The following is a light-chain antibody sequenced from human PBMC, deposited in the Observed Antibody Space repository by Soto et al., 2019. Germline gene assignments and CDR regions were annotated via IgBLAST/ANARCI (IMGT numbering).Light chain of an antibody. CDR2: AAS. CDR1: QSIYTN. CDR3: PQSYSAPYT. V-gene: IGKV1-39*01. Sequence: DIQMTQSPSSLSASVGDRVTITCRASQSIYTNLNWYQQLPGKAPKFLIYAASSLQIGVPSRFSGSGSGTDFTLTISSLQPEDFATYYCPQSYSAPYTFGQGTKLEIK. J-gene: IGKJ2*01.